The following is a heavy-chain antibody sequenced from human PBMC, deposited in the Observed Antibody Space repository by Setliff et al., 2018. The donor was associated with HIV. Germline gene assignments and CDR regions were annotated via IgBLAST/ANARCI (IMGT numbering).Heavy chain of an antibody. CDR1: GGTFNSYD. J-gene: IGHJ3*02. CDR3: ARDRLTAGKYCSDSRCDDAFDI. V-gene: IGHV1-69*13. D-gene: IGHD2-15*01. Sequence: ASVKVSCKASGGTFNSYDITWVRQAPGQGLEWMGGTIPLFGKVDYAQKFQGRVTITADESTNIAHMELSSLTFEDTAVYYCARDRLTAGKYCSDSRCDDAFDIWGQGTMVTVSS. CDR2: TIPLFGKV.